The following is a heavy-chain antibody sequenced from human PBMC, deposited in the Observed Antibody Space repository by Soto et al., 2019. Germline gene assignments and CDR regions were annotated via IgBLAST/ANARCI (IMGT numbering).Heavy chain of an antibody. Sequence: GESLKISCKGSGYSFTSYWIGWVRQMPGKGLEWMGIIYPGDSDTRYGPSFQGQVTISADKSISTAYLQWSSLKASDTAMYYCARYYCSGGSCYPSDAFDIWGQGTMVTVSS. CDR2: IYPGDSDT. J-gene: IGHJ3*02. D-gene: IGHD2-15*01. CDR1: GYSFTSYW. V-gene: IGHV5-51*01. CDR3: ARYYCSGGSCYPSDAFDI.